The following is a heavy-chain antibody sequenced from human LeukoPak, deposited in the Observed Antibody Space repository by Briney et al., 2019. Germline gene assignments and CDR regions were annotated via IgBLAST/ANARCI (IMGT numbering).Heavy chain of an antibody. D-gene: IGHD4-17*01. CDR1: GGSISSYY. J-gene: IGHJ4*02. CDR2: IYYGGST. CDR3: ARVASDYGDYAPDY. V-gene: IGHV4-59*01. Sequence: KSSETLSLTCTVSGGSISSYYWSWIRQPPGKGLEWIGYIYYGGSTNYNPSLKSRVTISVDTSKNQFSLKLSSVTAADTAVYYCARVASDYGDYAPDYWGQGTLVTVSS.